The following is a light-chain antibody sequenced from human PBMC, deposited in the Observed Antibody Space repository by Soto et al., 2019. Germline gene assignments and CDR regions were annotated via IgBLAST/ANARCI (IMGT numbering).Light chain of an antibody. CDR3: QQRSNWPRT. J-gene: IGKJ3*01. Sequence: EIVLTQSPGTLSLSPGERATLSCRASQSVSNNYLAWYKQKPGQAPRLLIYGASNRATGIPARFSGSGSGTDFTLTISSLEPEDFAVYYCQQRSNWPRTFGPGTKVDIK. CDR2: GAS. V-gene: IGKV3-11*01. CDR1: QSVSNNY.